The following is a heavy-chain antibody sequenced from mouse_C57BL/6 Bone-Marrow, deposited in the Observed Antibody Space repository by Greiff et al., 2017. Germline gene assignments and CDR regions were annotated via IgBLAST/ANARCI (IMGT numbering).Heavy chain of an antibody. CDR1: GYTFSSYW. Sequence: VQLQQPGAELVMPGASVKLSCKASGYTFSSYWMHWVKQRPGQGLEWIGEIDPSDSYTNYNQKFKGKSTLTVDKSSRTAYMQHSSLTSEDSAVYDCAREPRHYYGSGYGFAYWGQGTLVTVSA. CDR2: IDPSDSYT. D-gene: IGHD1-1*01. CDR3: AREPRHYYGSGYGFAY. V-gene: IGHV1-69*01. J-gene: IGHJ3*01.